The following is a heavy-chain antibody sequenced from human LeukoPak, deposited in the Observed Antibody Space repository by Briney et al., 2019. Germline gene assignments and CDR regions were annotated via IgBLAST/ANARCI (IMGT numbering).Heavy chain of an antibody. J-gene: IGHJ6*02. CDR1: GFTFSSYG. D-gene: IGHD5-18*01. V-gene: IGHV3-30*18. Sequence: PGGSLRLSCAASGFTFSSYGMHWVRQAPGKGLEWVAVISYDGSNKYYADSVKGRFTISRDNSKNTLYLQMNSLRAEDTAVYYCAKEIQRYSYGPTPSNYYYYYGMDVWGQGTTVTVSS. CDR2: ISYDGSNK. CDR3: AKEIQRYSYGPTPSNYYYYYGMDV.